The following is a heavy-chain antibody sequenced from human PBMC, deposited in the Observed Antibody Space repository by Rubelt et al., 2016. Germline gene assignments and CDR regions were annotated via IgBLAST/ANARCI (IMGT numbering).Heavy chain of an antibody. D-gene: IGHD5-18*01. CDR1: GYSINSGHY. J-gene: IGHJ4*02. CDR3: ARDGTAMGRHYSDY. CDR2: IYHSGTT. Sequence: QVQLQESGPGLVKPSETLSLTCNVSGYSINSGHYWAWIRQPPGKGLEYIGSIYHSGTTYYNPSLKSRVTISVDTSKNQFSLRLSAVAAADTAFYYCARDGTAMGRHYSDYWGQGTLVTVSS. V-gene: IGHV4-38-2*02.